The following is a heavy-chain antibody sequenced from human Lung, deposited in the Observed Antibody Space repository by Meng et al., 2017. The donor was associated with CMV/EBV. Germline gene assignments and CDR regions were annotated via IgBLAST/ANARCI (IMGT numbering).Heavy chain of an antibody. CDR2: IIPIFGTA. CDR1: VCTFSRYA. D-gene: IGHD2-2*01. V-gene: IGHV1-69*05. Sequence: SSVXVSFLSSVCTFSRYANSWLRQAPGQGLEWMGGIIPIFGTANYAQKFQGRVTITTDESTSTAYMELSSLRSVDTAVCECARGKDIVVVPAAYTFDYWGQGXLVTVSS. J-gene: IGHJ4*02. CDR3: ARGKDIVVVPAAYTFDY.